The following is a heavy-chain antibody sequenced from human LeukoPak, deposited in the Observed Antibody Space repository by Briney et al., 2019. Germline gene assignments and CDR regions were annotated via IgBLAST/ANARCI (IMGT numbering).Heavy chain of an antibody. CDR3: AKDRGGGSWYGNGYYYGMDV. D-gene: IGHD6-13*01. Sequence: GRSLRLSCAASGLTFDYYAMHWVRQAPGKGLEWVSGISWNSGSIGYADSVKGRFTNFRENAKNSLYLQMNSLRAEDTALYYCAKDRGGGSWYGNGYYYGMDVWGQGTTVTVSS. V-gene: IGHV3-9*01. CDR2: ISWNSGSI. J-gene: IGHJ6*02. CDR1: GLTFDYYA.